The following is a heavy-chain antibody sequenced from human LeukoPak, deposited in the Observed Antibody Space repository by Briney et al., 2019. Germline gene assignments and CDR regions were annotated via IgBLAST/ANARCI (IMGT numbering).Heavy chain of an antibody. CDR3: AKGPGYSSGWNYYYYYGMDV. Sequence: GGSLRLSCAASRFTFSSYAMSWVRQAPGKGLEWVSAISGSGGSTYYADSVKGRFTISRDNSKNTLYLQMNSLRAEDTAVYYCAKGPGYSSGWNYYYYYGMDVWGQGTTVTVSS. V-gene: IGHV3-23*01. CDR2: ISGSGGST. D-gene: IGHD6-19*01. CDR1: RFTFSSYA. J-gene: IGHJ6*02.